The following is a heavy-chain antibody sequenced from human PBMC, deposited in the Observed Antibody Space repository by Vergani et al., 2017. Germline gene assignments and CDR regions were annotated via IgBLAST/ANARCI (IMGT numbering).Heavy chain of an antibody. J-gene: IGHJ4*02. D-gene: IGHD2-21*01. V-gene: IGHV4-39*01. CDR1: GDSISTSSYA. CDR2: VFYGGRT. Sequence: QMQLQESGPGLVKPSETLSLSCTVSGDSISTSSYAWGWIRQPPGKTLEWIGTVFYGGRTSYNPSLKSRVTLSLDTSKKQISLRLTSVTAADTAVYYCARHISVVRPSSITSFDYWGQGTLVTVSS. CDR3: ARHISVVRPSSITSFDY.